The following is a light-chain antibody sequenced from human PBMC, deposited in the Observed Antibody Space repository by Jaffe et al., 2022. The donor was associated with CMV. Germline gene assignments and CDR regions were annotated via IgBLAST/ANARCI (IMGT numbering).Light chain of an antibody. J-gene: IGKJ2*01. Sequence: EIVLTQSPATLSLSPGERAILSCRASQSVSSTYLGWYQQRPGQPPRLLIYGGSSRATGIPDRFSGSGSGTDFTLTVNRLEPEDFAVYYCHQYTTSAAGPTFGQGTRLEIK. CDR2: GGS. CDR3: HQYTTSAAGPT. CDR1: QSVSSTY. V-gene: IGKV3-20*01.